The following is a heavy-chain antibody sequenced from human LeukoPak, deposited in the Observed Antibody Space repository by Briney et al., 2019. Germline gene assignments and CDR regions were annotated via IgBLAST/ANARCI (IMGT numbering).Heavy chain of an antibody. D-gene: IGHD6-13*01. Sequence: PSETLSLTCTVSGYSISSGYYWGWIRQPPGKGLEWIGSIYHSGSTYYNPSLKSRVTIPVDTSKNQFSLKLSSVTAADTAVYYCARGVIAAAVLFDPWGQGTLVTVSS. J-gene: IGHJ5*02. CDR3: ARGVIAAAVLFDP. CDR2: IYHSGST. V-gene: IGHV4-38-2*02. CDR1: GYSISSGYY.